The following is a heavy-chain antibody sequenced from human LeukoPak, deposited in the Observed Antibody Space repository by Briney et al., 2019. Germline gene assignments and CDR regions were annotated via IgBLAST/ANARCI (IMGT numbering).Heavy chain of an antibody. CDR3: ARAGYTSTGTFDY. Sequence: ASETLSLTCSVSGGSIRSYFWSWIRQSAGRGLEHIGRIYSTGSTNYSPSLKGRVSMSVDTSKNKFSLTLRSVTAADTAIYYCARAGYTSTGTFDYWGQGILVTVSS. CDR1: GGSIRSYF. CDR2: IYSTGST. V-gene: IGHV4-4*07. D-gene: IGHD3-16*02. J-gene: IGHJ4*02.